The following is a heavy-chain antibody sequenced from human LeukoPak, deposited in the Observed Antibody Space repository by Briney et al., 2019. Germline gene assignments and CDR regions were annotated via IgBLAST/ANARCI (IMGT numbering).Heavy chain of an antibody. J-gene: IGHJ5*02. CDR3: ARARSSGWYVWFDP. V-gene: IGHV4-59*01. CDR2: IYYSGST. CDR1: GGSISSYY. Sequence: SETLSLTCTVSGGSISSYYWSWIRQPPGKGLEWIGYIYYSGSTNYNPSLKSRVTISVDTSKNQFSLKLSSVTAADTAVYYCARARSSGWYVWFDPWGQGTLVTVSS. D-gene: IGHD6-19*01.